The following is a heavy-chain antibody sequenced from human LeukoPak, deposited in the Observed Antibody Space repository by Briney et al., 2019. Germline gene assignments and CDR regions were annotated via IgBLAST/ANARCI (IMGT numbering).Heavy chain of an antibody. D-gene: IGHD5-24*01. J-gene: IGHJ3*02. V-gene: IGHV4-34*01. CDR2: INHSGST. CDR3: ARRRGYNFGDDAFDI. Sequence: SETLSLTCAVYGGSFSGYYWSWIRQPPGKGREWIGEINHSGSTYYNPSLKSRVTISVDTSKNQFSLRLSSVTAADTAVYYCARRRGYNFGDDAFDIWGQGTMVTVSS. CDR1: GGSFSGYY.